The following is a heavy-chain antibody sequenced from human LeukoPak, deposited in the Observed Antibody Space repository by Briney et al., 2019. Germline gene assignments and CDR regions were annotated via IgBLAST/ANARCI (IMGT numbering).Heavy chain of an antibody. J-gene: IGHJ4*02. CDR1: GGSISSSSYY. V-gene: IGHV4-39*01. CDR3: ARGWVVAANTFDY. D-gene: IGHD2-15*01. Sequence: SETLSLTCTVSGGSISSSSYYWGWIRQPPGKGLEWIGSIYYSGSTYYNPSLKSRVTISVDTSKNQFSLKLSSVTAADTAVYYCARGWVVAANTFDYWGQGTLVTVSS. CDR2: IYYSGST.